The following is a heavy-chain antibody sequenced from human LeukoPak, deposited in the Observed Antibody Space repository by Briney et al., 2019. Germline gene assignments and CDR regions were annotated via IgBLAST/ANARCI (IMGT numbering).Heavy chain of an antibody. D-gene: IGHD4-17*01. CDR1: GGSISSYY. CDR2: IYYSGST. Sequence: PSETLSLTCTVSGGSISSYYWSWIRQPPGKGLEWIGYIYYSGSTNYNPSLKSRVTISVDTSKNQFSLKLSSVTAADTAVYYCARDYGDYWFDHWGQGTLVTVSS. J-gene: IGHJ5*02. V-gene: IGHV4-59*01. CDR3: ARDYGDYWFDH.